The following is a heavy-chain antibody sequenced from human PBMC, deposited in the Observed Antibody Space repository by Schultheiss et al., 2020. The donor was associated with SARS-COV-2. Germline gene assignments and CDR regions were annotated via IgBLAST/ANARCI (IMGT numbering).Heavy chain of an antibody. CDR3: TRDVDWLFFDY. V-gene: IGHV3-48*01. CDR1: GFTFNNAW. Sequence: GGSLRLSCAASGFTFNNAWMSWVRQAPGKGLEWVSYISSSGSTIYYADSVKGRFTISRDNSKNTLYLQMNSLRVEDTAMYFCTRDVDWLFFDYWGQGALVTVSS. D-gene: IGHD3-9*01. J-gene: IGHJ4*02. CDR2: ISSSGSTI.